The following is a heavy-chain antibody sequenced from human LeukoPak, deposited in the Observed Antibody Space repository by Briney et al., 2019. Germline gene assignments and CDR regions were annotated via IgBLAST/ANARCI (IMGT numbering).Heavy chain of an antibody. CDR2: MNPNSGNT. D-gene: IGHD4-23*01. CDR1: GYTFTSYD. CDR3: ARSYGGTYYYYMDV. J-gene: IGHJ6*03. V-gene: IGHV1-8*01. Sequence: ASVKVSCKASGYTFTSYDINWVRQATGQGLEWMGWMNPNSGNTGYAQKFQGRVTMTRNTSISTAYMELSSLRSEDTAVYYCARSYGGTYYYYMDVWGKGTKVTVSS.